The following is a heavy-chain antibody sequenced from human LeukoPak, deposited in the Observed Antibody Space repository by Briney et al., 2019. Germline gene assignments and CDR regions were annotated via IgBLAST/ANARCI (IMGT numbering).Heavy chain of an antibody. V-gene: IGHV3-21*04. CDR1: GFTFSSYS. CDR2: ISSSSSYI. Sequence: GGSLRLSCAASGFTFSSYSMNWVRQAPGKGLEWVSSISSSSSYIYYADSVKGRFTISRDNSKNTLYLQMNSLRAEDTAVYYCAKLREWELPDLFDYWGQGTLVTVSS. D-gene: IGHD1-26*01. J-gene: IGHJ4*02. CDR3: AKLREWELPDLFDY.